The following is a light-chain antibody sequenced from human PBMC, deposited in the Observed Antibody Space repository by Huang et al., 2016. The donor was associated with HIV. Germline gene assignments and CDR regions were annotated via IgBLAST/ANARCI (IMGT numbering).Light chain of an antibody. V-gene: IGKV3-15*01. CDR3: QQYHEWPPIT. J-gene: IGKJ5*01. CDR1: EDVGNK. CDR2: GAS. Sequence: EIVMTQSPATLSVSVGQGVTLSCRASEDVGNKLAWYQQRPGQAPTRLIYGASTRARNTPDRFSGGGSVTQFTLTISSLQSEDFAVYYCQQYHEWPPITFGQGTRLDMK.